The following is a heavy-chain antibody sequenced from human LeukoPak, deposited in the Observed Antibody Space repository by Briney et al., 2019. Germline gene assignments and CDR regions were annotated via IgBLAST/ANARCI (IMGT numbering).Heavy chain of an antibody. CDR1: GFTFSSYC. CDR2: INSDGSST. CDR3: AEERALVVVPEAFDI. D-gene: IGHD3-22*01. J-gene: IGHJ3*02. V-gene: IGHV3-74*01. Sequence: GGSLRLSCGASGFTFSSYCMHWVRQAPGKGLVWVLRINSDGSSTRYADSLKGRFTIPRDNAKNTLYLQMNSLRADDTVVYYCAEERALVVVPEAFDIWGQGTMVIVS.